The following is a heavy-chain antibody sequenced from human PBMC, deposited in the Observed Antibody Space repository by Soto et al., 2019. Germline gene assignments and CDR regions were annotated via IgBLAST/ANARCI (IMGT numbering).Heavy chain of an antibody. CDR2: VSGSGIST. CDR3: AKGPRGFYSTFDN. D-gene: IGHD2-15*01. Sequence: LSCAASGFTFSTYPMTWVRQAPGKGLEWVSGVSGSGISTYYADSVKGRFTVSRDNSKNTLYLQMNSLRAQDAAVYYCAKGPRGFYSTFDNWGQGTLVTVSS. V-gene: IGHV3-23*01. J-gene: IGHJ4*02. CDR1: GFTFSTYP.